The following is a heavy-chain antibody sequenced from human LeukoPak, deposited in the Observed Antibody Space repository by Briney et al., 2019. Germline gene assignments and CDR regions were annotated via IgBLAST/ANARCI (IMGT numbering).Heavy chain of an antibody. CDR2: ISWNSGSI. V-gene: IGHV3-9*01. Sequence: GGSLRLSCAASGFTFDDYAMHWVRQAPGKGLEWVSGISWNSGSIGYADSVKGRFTISRDNAKNSLYLQMNSLRAEDTALYYCAKSASYDRSPTDYWGQGTLVTVSS. CDR1: GFTFDDYA. CDR3: AKSASYDRSPTDY. D-gene: IGHD3-22*01. J-gene: IGHJ4*02.